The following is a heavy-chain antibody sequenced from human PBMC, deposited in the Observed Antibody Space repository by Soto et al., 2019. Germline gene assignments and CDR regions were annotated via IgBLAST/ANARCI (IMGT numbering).Heavy chain of an antibody. Sequence: QVQLVQSGAEEKKPGASVKVSCKASGYTFTSYAMHWVRQAPGQRLEWMGWINAGNGNTKYSQKFQGRVTITRDTSASTAYMELSSLRSEDTAVYYCARSIVVVTALDYWGQGTLVRLL. CDR2: INAGNGNT. D-gene: IGHD2-21*02. CDR3: ARSIVVVTALDY. V-gene: IGHV1-3*05. CDR1: GYTFTSYA. J-gene: IGHJ4*02.